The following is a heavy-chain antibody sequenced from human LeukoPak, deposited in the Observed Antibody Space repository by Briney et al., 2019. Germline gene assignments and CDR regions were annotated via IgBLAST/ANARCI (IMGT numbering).Heavy chain of an antibody. Sequence: SETLSLTCTVSGGSISSGGYYWSWIRQHPGKGLEWIGYIYYSGSTYYNPSLKSRVTISVDTSKNQFSLKLSSVTAADTAVYYCARGEYCSSTSCYSEVYYSDYWGQGTLVTVSS. CDR3: ARGEYCSSTSCYSEVYYSDY. D-gene: IGHD2-2*02. J-gene: IGHJ4*02. CDR1: GGSISSGGYY. CDR2: IYYSGST. V-gene: IGHV4-31*03.